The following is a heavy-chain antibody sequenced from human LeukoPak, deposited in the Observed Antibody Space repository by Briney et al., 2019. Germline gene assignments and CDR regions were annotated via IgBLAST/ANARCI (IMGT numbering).Heavy chain of an antibody. D-gene: IGHD5-24*01. CDR2: ISYDGSNK. CDR3: ARDLGGYNPHGAFDI. Sequence: GGSLRLSCAASGFTFSSYGMHWVRQAPGKGLEWVAVISYDGSNKYYADSVKGRFTISRDNAKNSLYLQMNSLRAEDTAVYYCARDLGGYNPHGAFDIWGQGTMVSFSS. V-gene: IGHV3-30*03. CDR1: GFTFSSYG. J-gene: IGHJ3*02.